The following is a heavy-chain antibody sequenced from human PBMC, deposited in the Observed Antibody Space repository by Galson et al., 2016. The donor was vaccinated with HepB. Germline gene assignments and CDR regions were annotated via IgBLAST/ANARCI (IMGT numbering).Heavy chain of an antibody. J-gene: IGHJ3*02. CDR1: GYTFTTYG. CDR3: AKTFRPGADDSFDI. Sequence: SVKVSCKASGYTFTTYGINWVRQAPGQGLEWMGWISGYNGKTNYAQRLQGGVTMTIDTSTSTAYMNLRSLRSDDTAVYYCAKTFRPGADDSFDIWGQGTMVTVSS. CDR2: ISGYNGKT. D-gene: IGHD3-16*01. V-gene: IGHV1-18*01.